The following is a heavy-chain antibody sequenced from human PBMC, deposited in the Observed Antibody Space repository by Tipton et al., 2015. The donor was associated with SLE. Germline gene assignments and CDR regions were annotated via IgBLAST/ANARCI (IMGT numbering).Heavy chain of an antibody. J-gene: IGHJ4*02. CDR2: IYYSGST. V-gene: IGHV4-31*11. Sequence: TLSLTCAVSGYSISSGGYYWSWIRQHPGKGLEWIGYIYYSGSTHYNPSLKSRVTISVDTSKNQFSLKLSSVTAADTAVYYCASYSSSYFDYWGQGTLVTVSS. CDR3: ASYSSSYFDY. D-gene: IGHD6-6*01. CDR1: GYSISSGGYY.